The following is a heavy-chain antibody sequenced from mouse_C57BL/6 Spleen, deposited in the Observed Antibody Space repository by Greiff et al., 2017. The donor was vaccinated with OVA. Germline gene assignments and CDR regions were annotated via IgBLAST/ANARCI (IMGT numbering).Heavy chain of an antibody. D-gene: IGHD2-4*01. CDR1: GYTFTGYW. CDR3: AMSTMITKAWFAY. CDR2: ILPGSGST. Sequence: QVQLQQSGAELMKPGASVKLSCKATGYTFTGYWIEWVKQRPGHGLEWIGEILPGSGSTNYNEKFKGKATFTADTSSNTAYMQRSSLTTADSAIYYCAMSTMITKAWFAYWGQGTLVTVSA. J-gene: IGHJ3*01. V-gene: IGHV1-9*01.